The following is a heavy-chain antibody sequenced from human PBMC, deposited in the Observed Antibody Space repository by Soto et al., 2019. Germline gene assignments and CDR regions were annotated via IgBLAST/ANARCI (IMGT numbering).Heavy chain of an antibody. CDR1: GYTFTSYA. Sequence: ASVKVSCKASGYTFTSYAMHWVRQAPGQRLEWMGWVNAGNGNTKYSQKFQGRVTITRDTSASTAYMELSSLRSEDTAVYYCAVLLLWFGESPLFDYWGQGTLVTVSS. D-gene: IGHD3-10*01. V-gene: IGHV1-3*01. J-gene: IGHJ4*02. CDR3: AVLLLWFGESPLFDY. CDR2: VNAGNGNT.